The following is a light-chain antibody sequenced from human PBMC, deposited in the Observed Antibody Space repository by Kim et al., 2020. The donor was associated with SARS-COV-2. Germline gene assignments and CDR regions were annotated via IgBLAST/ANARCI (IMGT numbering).Light chain of an antibody. CDR3: QQDGVSPGT. CDR1: QSVSSSY. Sequence: EIVLTQSPGTLSLSPGERATLSCRASQSVSSSYLAWYQQKPGQAPRLLIYGASSRATGIPDRFSGSGSGTDFTLTISRLEPEDFAVYYCQQDGVSPGTFGQGTKLEI. J-gene: IGKJ2*02. V-gene: IGKV3-20*01. CDR2: GAS.